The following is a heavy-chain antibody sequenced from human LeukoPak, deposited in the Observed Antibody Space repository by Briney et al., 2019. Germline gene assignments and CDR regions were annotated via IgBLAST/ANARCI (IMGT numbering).Heavy chain of an antibody. V-gene: IGHV3-48*01. CDR1: GFTFSSYS. J-gene: IGHJ6*03. CDR3: AGGDYYYYYMDV. CDR2: ISSSSSTI. Sequence: GGSLRLSCAASGFTFSSYSMNRDRQAPGKGLEWVSYISSSSSTIYYADSVKGRFTISRDNAKNSLYLQMNSLRAEDTAVYYCAGGDYYYYYMDVWGKGTTVTVSS.